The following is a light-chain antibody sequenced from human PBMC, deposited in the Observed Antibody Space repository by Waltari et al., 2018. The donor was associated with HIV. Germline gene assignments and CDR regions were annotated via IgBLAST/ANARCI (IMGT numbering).Light chain of an antibody. V-gene: IGLV2-23*01. CDR3: CSYAGSSTLEV. CDR2: EGS. J-gene: IGLJ2*01. Sequence: QSALTQPASVSGSPGQSITISCTGTSSDVGSYNLVSWYQQHPGKAPKLRIYEGSNRPSGVSNRFSGSKSGNTASLTIAGRQAEDEADYYCCSYAGSSTLEVFGGGTKLTVL. CDR1: SSDVGSYNL.